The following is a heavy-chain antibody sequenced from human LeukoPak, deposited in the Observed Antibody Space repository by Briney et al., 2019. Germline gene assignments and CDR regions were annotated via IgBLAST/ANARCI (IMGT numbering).Heavy chain of an antibody. D-gene: IGHD3-10*01. J-gene: IGHJ4*02. CDR1: GFSFSYAW. Sequence: GGSLRLSCVASGFSFSYAWMSWVRQAPGKGLQWVGHIRSETDGATTDYAAAVQGRFTISRDDSKKMLYLEMNSLKSDDTGIYYCTTDLNQRLKWFGNPPDNWAQGTPVPVSS. V-gene: IGHV3-15*01. CDR2: IRSETDGATT. CDR3: TTDLNQRLKWFGNPPDN.